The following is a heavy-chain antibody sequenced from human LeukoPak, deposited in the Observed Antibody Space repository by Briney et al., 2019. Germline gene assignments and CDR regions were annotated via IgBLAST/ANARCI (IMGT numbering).Heavy chain of an antibody. CDR1: GGTFSSYA. CDR2: IIPIFGTA. J-gene: IGHJ4*02. CDR3: ARERFQWLAHFDY. V-gene: IGHV1-69*06. Sequence: SVKVSCKASGGTFSSYAISWVRQAPGQGLEWMGGIIPIFGTANYAQKFQGRVTITADKSTITAYMELSSLRSEDTAVYYCARERFQWLAHFDYWGQGTLVTVSS. D-gene: IGHD6-19*01.